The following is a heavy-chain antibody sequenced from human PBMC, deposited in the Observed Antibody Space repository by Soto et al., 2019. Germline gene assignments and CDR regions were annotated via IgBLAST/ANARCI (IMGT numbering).Heavy chain of an antibody. V-gene: IGHV3-74*03. Sequence: EVQLVESGGGLVQPGGSLRLSCAASGFTFSSYWMHWVRQAPGKGLVWVSRINSDGSSTTYADSVKGRFTISRDNAKNTLYVLMNSLGAEDTAVYYCVRGRYYGGNSIDYWGQGTLVTVSS. CDR3: VRGRYYGGNSIDY. CDR2: INSDGSST. J-gene: IGHJ4*02. D-gene: IGHD4-17*01. CDR1: GFTFSSYW.